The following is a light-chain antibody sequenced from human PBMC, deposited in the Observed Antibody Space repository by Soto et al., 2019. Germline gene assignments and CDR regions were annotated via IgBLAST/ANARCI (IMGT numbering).Light chain of an antibody. V-gene: IGKV1-5*01. CDR2: AAS. Sequence: DIQVTQSPYTLYASHGDRVTITCRASQSISGWLAWYQQKPGKAPKLLIYAASTLESGVSSRFSGRGSGTEFTLTINSLQPEDFATYYCQQYKSYLRTFGQGTKVDIK. J-gene: IGKJ1*01. CDR3: QQYKSYLRT. CDR1: QSISGW.